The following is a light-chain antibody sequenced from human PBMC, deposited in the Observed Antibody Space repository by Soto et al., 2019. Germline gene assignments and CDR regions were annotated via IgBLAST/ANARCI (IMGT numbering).Light chain of an antibody. CDR2: DAS. CDR1: QSVSSN. Sequence: EIVMTQSPATLSVSPGERATLSCRASQSVSSNLAWYQQKPGQAPRLLIYDASTRATGIPARFSGSGSGTEFTLTISVLQSEDVAVYYCQQYNNWPFPSWTFGQGTKVEIK. J-gene: IGKJ1*01. V-gene: IGKV3-15*01. CDR3: QQYNNWPFPSWT.